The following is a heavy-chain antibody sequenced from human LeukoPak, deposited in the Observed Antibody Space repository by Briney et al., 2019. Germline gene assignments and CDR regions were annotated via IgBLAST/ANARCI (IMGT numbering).Heavy chain of an antibody. D-gene: IGHD1-1*01. Sequence: SETLSLTCTVSGGSISSYYWSWIRQPPGRGLEWIGYIYYSGSTNYNPSLKSRVTISVDTSKNQFSLKLSSVTAADTAVYYCAREDGTTGTTAWFDPGGQGTLVTVSS. CDR1: GGSISSYY. CDR2: IYYSGST. J-gene: IGHJ5*02. CDR3: AREDGTTGTTAWFDP. V-gene: IGHV4-59*01.